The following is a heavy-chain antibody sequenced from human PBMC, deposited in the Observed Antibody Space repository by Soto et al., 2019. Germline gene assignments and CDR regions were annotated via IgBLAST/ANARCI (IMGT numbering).Heavy chain of an antibody. J-gene: IGHJ4*02. CDR2: ISYDGSNK. D-gene: IGHD4-17*01. CDR3: AKPHDYGDYGDYFDY. V-gene: IGHV3-30*18. Sequence: QVQLVESGGGVVQPGRSLRLSCAASGFTFSSYGMHWVRKAPGKGLEWVAVISYDGSNKYYADSVKGRFTISRDNSKNTLYLQMNSLRAEDTAVYYCAKPHDYGDYGDYFDYWGQGTLVTVSS. CDR1: GFTFSSYG.